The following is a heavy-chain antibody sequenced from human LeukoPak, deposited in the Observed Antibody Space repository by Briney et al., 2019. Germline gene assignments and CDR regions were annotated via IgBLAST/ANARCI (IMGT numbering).Heavy chain of an antibody. Sequence: GGSLRLSCAASGFTFSSYAMHWVRQAPGKGLEWVAVISYDGSNKYYADSVKGRFTISRDNSKNTLYLQMNSLRAEDTAVYYCARDPGDYARQLGQRFDYWGQGTLVTVSS. CDR1: GFTFSSYA. D-gene: IGHD4-17*01. V-gene: IGHV3-30*04. J-gene: IGHJ4*02. CDR2: ISYDGSNK. CDR3: ARDPGDYARQLGQRFDY.